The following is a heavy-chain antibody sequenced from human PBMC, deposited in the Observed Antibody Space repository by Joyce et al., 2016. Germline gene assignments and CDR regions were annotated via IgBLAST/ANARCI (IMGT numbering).Heavy chain of an antibody. D-gene: IGHD3-3*01. Sequence: EVQLVESGGVVVQPGGSLRLSCAASGFTFDGYTMHWVRQAPGKGLELVSFISWDGGSTYYADSVKGRFTISRDNSKNSLYLQMNSLRTEDTALYYCAKDRGGFGVVISSYLDYWGQGTLVTVSS. CDR3: AKDRGGFGVVISSYLDY. CDR1: GFTFDGYT. J-gene: IGHJ4*02. CDR2: ISWDGGST. V-gene: IGHV3-43*01.